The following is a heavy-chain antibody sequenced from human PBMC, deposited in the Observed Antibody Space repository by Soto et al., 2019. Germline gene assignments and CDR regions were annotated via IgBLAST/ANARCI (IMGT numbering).Heavy chain of an antibody. CDR2: IYWDDDK. CDR1: GFSLSTSGVG. J-gene: IGHJ4*02. CDR3: AHRPSYCSGGSCYSGFDY. V-gene: IGHV2-5*02. Sequence: GPTLVNPTQTLTLTCTFSGFSLSTSGVGVGWIRQPPGKALEWLALIYWDDDKRYSPSLKSRLTITKDTSKNQVVLTMTNMDPVDTATYYCAHRPSYCSGGSCYSGFDYWGQGTLVTVSS. D-gene: IGHD2-15*01.